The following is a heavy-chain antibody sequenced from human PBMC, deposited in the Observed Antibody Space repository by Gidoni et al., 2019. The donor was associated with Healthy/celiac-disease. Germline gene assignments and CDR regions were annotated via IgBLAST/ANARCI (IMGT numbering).Heavy chain of an antibody. V-gene: IGHV3-23*04. CDR1: GLTVSSYA. J-gene: IGHJ6*02. D-gene: IGHD4-17*01. CDR2: ISGSGGST. CDR3: ASLTVTTMRDYYYGMDV. Sequence: EVQLVESGGGLVQPGGSLSLSCAASGLTVSSYAMSWVRQAPGKGLEWVSAISGSGGSTYYADSVKGRFTISRDNSKNTLYLQMNSLRAEDTAVYYCASLTVTTMRDYYYGMDVWGQGTTVTVSS.